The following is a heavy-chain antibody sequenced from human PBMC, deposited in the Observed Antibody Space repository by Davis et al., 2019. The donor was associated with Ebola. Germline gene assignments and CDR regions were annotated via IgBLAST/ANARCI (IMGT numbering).Heavy chain of an antibody. CDR1: GFTFSSYG. J-gene: IGHJ4*02. D-gene: IGHD4-23*01. Sequence: PGGSLRLSCAASGFTFSSYGMHWVRQAPGKGLEWVAVISYDGSNKYYADSVKGRFTISRDNSKNTLYLQMNSLRAEDTAVYYCARKSVNPHYFDYWGQGTLVTVSS. CDR2: ISYDGSNK. V-gene: IGHV3-30*03. CDR3: ARKSVNPHYFDY.